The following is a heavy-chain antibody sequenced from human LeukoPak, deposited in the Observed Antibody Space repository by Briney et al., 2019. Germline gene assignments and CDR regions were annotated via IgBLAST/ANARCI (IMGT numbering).Heavy chain of an antibody. CDR3: TSRGGYRYGFNY. J-gene: IGHJ4*02. D-gene: IGHD5-18*01. V-gene: IGHV4-39*01. Sequence: SETLCLTCTVSGGSISSTSYYWGWFRQPPGKGLEWIGTINYSGSTYYNPSLKSRVTISVDTSKNQFPLNLSSVPAADTAVYYCTSRGGYRYGFNYWGQGTLVTVSS. CDR2: INYSGST. CDR1: GGSISSTSYY.